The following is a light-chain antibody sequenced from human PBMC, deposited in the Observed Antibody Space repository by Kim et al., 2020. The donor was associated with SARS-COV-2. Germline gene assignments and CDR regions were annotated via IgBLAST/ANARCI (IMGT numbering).Light chain of an antibody. CDR2: LAS. V-gene: IGKV4-1*01. CDR3: QQSFGAPLT. J-gene: IGKJ4*01. Sequence: KKCKSSPSVVSTADNENDLSWCQRRPGEAPKVSIYLASTGGSGVSDRCAVGGAGTEITLSTSGLRAVKVADYYCQQSFGAPLTFGGGTKVDIK. CDR1: PSVVSTADNEND.